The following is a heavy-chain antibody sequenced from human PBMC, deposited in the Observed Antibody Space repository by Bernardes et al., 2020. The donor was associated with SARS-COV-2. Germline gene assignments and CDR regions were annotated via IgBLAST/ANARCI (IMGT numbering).Heavy chain of an antibody. CDR2: IKSKTDGGTT. V-gene: IGHV3-15*01. CDR3: TTDGYCSSTSCYTGYYYYYMDV. Sequence: GGSLRLSCAASGFSFSDAVMHWVRQAPDKGLEWVGRIKSKTDGGTTDYAAPVKGRFTISRDDSKNTLYLQMNSLKTEDTAVYYCTTDGYCSSTSCYTGYYYYYMDVWGKGTTVTVSS. CDR1: GFSFSDAV. D-gene: IGHD2-2*03. J-gene: IGHJ6*03.